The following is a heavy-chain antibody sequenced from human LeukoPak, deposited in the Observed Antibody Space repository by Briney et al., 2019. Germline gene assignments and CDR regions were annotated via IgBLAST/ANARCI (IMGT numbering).Heavy chain of an antibody. V-gene: IGHV4-4*07. CDR1: GGSISSYY. J-gene: IGHJ3*02. CDR3: ARDARAGRRRGAFDI. CDR2: IYTSGST. Sequence: PSETLSLTCTVSGGSISSYYWSWIRQPAGKGLEWIGRIYTSGSTNYNPSLKSRVTMSVDTSKNQFSLKLSSVTAADTAVYYCARDARAGRRRGAFDIWGQGTMVTVSS.